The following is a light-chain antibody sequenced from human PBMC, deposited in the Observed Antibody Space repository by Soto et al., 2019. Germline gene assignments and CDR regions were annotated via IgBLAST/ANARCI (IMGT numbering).Light chain of an antibody. CDR3: LQEYNYPRT. V-gene: IGKV1-6*01. CDR1: QDIGKD. Sequence: AIQMTQTPSSPSASVGDTVTFTCRASQDIGKDLGWYQQKPGEAPVLLIYEASTAQSGVPSRFTGSGSGTEFTLTISSLQPEDFATYYCLQEYNYPRTFGQGTRVEIK. CDR2: EAS. J-gene: IGKJ1*01.